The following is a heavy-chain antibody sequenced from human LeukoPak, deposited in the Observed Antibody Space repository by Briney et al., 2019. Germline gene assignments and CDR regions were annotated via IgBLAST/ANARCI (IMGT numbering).Heavy chain of an antibody. CDR2: IYYSGTI. Sequence: SETLSLTCTVSGGSISSNYWNWIRQPPGKGLEWIGYIYYSGTINYNPSLKSRVTISADTSKNQLSLKLSSVTAADTAVYYCARCIDFGELYDAFDIWGQGTMVTVSS. CDR1: GGSISSNY. V-gene: IGHV4-59*01. CDR3: ARCIDFGELYDAFDI. D-gene: IGHD3-10*01. J-gene: IGHJ3*02.